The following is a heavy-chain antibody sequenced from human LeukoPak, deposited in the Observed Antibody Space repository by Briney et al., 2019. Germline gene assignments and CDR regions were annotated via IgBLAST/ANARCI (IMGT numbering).Heavy chain of an antibody. Sequence: SQTLSLTCLISGDSVISNSAAWNWIRQSPSRGLEWLGRTYFRSKWYHDYVESVKSRITINADTSKNQVSLQLNSVTPEDTAVYYCARDHCTSSSCRNWFAPWGQGTHVIVSS. D-gene: IGHD2-2*01. CDR2: TYFRSKWYH. V-gene: IGHV6-1*01. J-gene: IGHJ5*02. CDR3: ARDHCTSSSCRNWFAP. CDR1: GDSVISNSAA.